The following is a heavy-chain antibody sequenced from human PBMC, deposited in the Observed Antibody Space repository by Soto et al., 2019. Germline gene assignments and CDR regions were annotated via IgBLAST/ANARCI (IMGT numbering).Heavy chain of an antibody. CDR2: ISYDGSNK. Sequence: LSLSCAASGFTFSSYGMHWVRQAPGKGLEWVAVISYDGSNKYYADSVKGRFTISRDNSKNTLYLQMNSLRAEDTAVYYCAKEFGYSYGSLDYWGQGTLVTVSS. CDR3: AKEFGYSYGSLDY. V-gene: IGHV3-30*18. D-gene: IGHD5-18*01. J-gene: IGHJ4*02. CDR1: GFTFSSYG.